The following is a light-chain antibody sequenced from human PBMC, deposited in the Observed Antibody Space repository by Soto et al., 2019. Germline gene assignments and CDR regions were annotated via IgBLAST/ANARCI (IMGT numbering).Light chain of an antibody. Sequence: EVVMTQSPATLSVSPGDIATLSCRASQTINSNLAWYQQKPGQAPRLLIYGASARAAGVPARFSGSGSGTEFTVTITSLQSEDCAIYYCQQYNGLVKTFGQGTKVEIK. J-gene: IGKJ1*01. CDR2: GAS. CDR3: QQYNGLVKT. V-gene: IGKV3-15*01. CDR1: QTINSN.